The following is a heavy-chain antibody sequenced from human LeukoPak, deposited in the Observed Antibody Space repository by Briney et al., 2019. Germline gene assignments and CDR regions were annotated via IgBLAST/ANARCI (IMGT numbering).Heavy chain of an antibody. CDR2: HSIPGAT. D-gene: IGHD2-15*01. Sequence: GCLILSCAASGLAVASNYMTLVRQALEKVLELVSIHSIPGATYYADSVRGRFSITRDTSKNTLNLQMNSLRADDTAIYYCASGEVGVRKFYSDPFHHWGQGTLVTVSS. J-gene: IGHJ4*02. CDR1: GLAVASNY. V-gene: IGHV3-53*01. CDR3: ASGEVGVRKFYSDPFHH.